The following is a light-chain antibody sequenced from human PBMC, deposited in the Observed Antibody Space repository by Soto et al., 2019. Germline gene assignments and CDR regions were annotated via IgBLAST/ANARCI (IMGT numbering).Light chain of an antibody. J-gene: IGKJ5*01. CDR1: QSVSSY. CDR3: QQRSNWPIT. CDR2: DPS. V-gene: IGKV3-11*01. Sequence: EIVLTQSPATLSLSPGERATLACRASQSVSSYLGWYQQKPGQAPSLLISDPSNSATGIPARFSGSGSGTDLTLTISSLEPEDFAVYYCQQRSNWPITFGQGTRLEIK.